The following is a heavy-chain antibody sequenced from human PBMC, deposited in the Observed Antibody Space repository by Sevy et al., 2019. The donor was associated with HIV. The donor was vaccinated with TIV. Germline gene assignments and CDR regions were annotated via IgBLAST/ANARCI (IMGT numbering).Heavy chain of an antibody. CDR3: ARDFPPSATTVAHFDC. CDR1: GFTFSSYE. CDR2: ISNSGNTI. J-gene: IGHJ4*02. V-gene: IGHV3-48*03. D-gene: IGHD4-17*01. Sequence: GGSLRLSCAASGFTFSSYEMNWVRQAPGKGLEWVSYISNSGNTISYSDSVRGRFTISRDNARNSLYLQMNSLRAEDTAVYYCARDFPPSATTVAHFDCWGQGTLVTVSS.